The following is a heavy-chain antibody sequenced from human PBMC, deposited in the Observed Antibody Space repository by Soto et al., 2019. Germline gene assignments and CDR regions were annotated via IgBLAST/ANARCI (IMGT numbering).Heavy chain of an antibody. CDR2: ISYDGSNK. D-gene: IGHD3-16*01. J-gene: IGHJ6*02. V-gene: IGHV3-30*18. Sequence: QVQLVESGGGVVQPGRSLRLSCAASGFTFSSYGMHWVRQAPGKGLEWVAVISYDGSNKYYADSVKGRFTISRDNSKNTLYLQMTSLRSEDTAVYSCAKDLLGAGRAYGMGVWGQGTTVTVSS. CDR3: AKDLLGAGRAYGMGV. CDR1: GFTFSSYG.